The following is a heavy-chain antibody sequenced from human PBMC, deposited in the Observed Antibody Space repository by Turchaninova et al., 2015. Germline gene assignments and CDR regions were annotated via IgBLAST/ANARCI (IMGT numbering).Heavy chain of an antibody. CDR1: SFSISNGYY. CDR3: ARLTGYNXGQMXX. V-gene: IGHV4-38-2*01. D-gene: IGHD5-18*01. CDR2: VYHSGTT. Sequence: QVQLQESGPGLVKPSETLSLTCAVSSFSISNGYYWGWLRQPPGKGLGWVGGVYHSGTTYYPPSLKEPVTXXVETXKNQFXXKLXSXTAADTAXXXCARLTGYNXGQMXXWGQGTLVTXSS. J-gene: IGHJ4*02.